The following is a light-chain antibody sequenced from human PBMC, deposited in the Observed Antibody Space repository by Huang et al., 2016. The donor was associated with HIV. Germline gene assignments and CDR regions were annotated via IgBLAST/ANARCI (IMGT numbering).Light chain of an antibody. V-gene: IGKV3-15*01. Sequence: EIVLTQSPATLSVSPGERATLSCRASQSVSGSLAWYQQKPGQAPRLRIDGASTRAAGVPGRFSGSGSGTEFTLTISSLQSEDFAVYYCQQYNNFYTFGPGTRVDIK. J-gene: IGKJ3*01. CDR1: QSVSGS. CDR3: QQYNNFYT. CDR2: GAS.